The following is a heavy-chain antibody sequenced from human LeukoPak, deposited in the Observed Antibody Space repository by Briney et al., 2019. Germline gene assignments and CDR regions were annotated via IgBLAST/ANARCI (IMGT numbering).Heavy chain of an antibody. CDR2: IYHTGGT. V-gene: IGHV4-59*11. D-gene: IGHD3-10*01. CDR3: ARATGFYSSGPYCYMDV. J-gene: IGHJ6*03. CDR1: GGSINSHY. Sequence: SETLSLTCTVSGGSINSHYWNWIRQSPDKGLEWIGYIYHTGGTDYSPSLKSRVTISLDTSKNQFSLKLSSVTAADTAVYYCARATGFYSSGPYCYMDVWGKGTTVTVSS.